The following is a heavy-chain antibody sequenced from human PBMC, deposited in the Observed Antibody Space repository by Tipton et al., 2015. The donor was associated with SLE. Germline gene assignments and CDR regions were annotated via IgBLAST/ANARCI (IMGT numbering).Heavy chain of an antibody. CDR1: GFTFSIHA. Sequence: SLRLSCAASGFTFSIHAMHWVRQAPGKGLEWMAVISYDGSNKYHADSVKGRFTISRDNSKNMVYLQMNSLRAADTAIYYCAKDEPGYASGLDYWGQGTLVTVSS. D-gene: IGHD6-19*01. J-gene: IGHJ4*02. V-gene: IGHV3-30*04. CDR3: AKDEPGYASGLDY. CDR2: ISYDGSNK.